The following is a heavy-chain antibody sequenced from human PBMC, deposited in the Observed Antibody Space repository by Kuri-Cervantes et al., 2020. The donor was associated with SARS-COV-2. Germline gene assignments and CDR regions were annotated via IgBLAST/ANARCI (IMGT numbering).Heavy chain of an antibody. CDR3: ARGVGAAGAGTLITIYYYYGMDV. J-gene: IGHJ6*02. Sequence: SSTVAGGWISSGGYHWSWIRQPPGKGLEWIGEINHSGSTNYNHSLKSRVTIPVDTSKNQCSLKLSSVTAADTAVYYCARGVGAAGAGTLITIYYYYGMDVWGQGTTVTVSS. CDR2: INHSGST. V-gene: IGHV4-39*07. CDR1: GGWISSGGYH. D-gene: IGHD6-19*01.